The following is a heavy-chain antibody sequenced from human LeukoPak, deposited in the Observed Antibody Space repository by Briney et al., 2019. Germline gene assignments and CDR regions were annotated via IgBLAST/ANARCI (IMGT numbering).Heavy chain of an antibody. J-gene: IGHJ5*02. CDR1: GYTVTKYG. D-gene: IGHD1-26*01. V-gene: IGHV1-18*01. CDR2: ISIIDGNT. CDR3: ARDSDTTSGRDP. Sequence: ASVKVSCKAFGYTVTKYGISWVRQAPGQGLEWMGWISIIDGNTNDAQKLQGRVTMTTDTSTNTVYMELRSLRFDDTAVYYCARDSDTTSGRDPWGQGTLVTVSS.